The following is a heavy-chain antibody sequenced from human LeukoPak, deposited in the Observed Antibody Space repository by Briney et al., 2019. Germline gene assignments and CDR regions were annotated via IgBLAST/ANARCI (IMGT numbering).Heavy chain of an antibody. CDR1: GGSFSGYY. D-gene: IGHD3/OR15-3a*01. V-gene: IGHV4-59*01. J-gene: IGHJ4*02. CDR2: IYYSGST. CDR3: ARQTGSGLFILP. Sequence: SETLSLTCAVYGGSFSGYYWSWIRQPPGKGLEWIGYIYYSGSTNYKPSLKSRVTISVDTSKNQFSLKLSSVTAADTAVYYCARQTGSGLFILPGGQGTLVTVSS.